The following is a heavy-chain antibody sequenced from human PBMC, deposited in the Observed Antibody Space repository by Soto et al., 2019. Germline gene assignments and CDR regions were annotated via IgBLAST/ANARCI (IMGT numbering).Heavy chain of an antibody. CDR1: NGSLSSNY. J-gene: IGHJ5*02. D-gene: IGHD3-10*01. CDR3: ARGPRVTMVRGRSGAWFDP. CDR2: IYYSGST. V-gene: IGHV4-59*12. Sequence: SETLSLTCTVSNGSLSSNYWSWIRQSPGKGLEWIGSIYYSGSTNYNPSLKSRVTMSVDTSKNQFTLKLSSVTAADTAVYYCARGPRVTMVRGRSGAWFDPWGQGTLVTVSS.